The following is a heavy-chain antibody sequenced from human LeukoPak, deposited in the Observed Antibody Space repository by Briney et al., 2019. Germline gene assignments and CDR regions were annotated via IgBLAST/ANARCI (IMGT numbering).Heavy chain of an antibody. CDR1: GFTFNNYA. CDR2: ILSNSAAI. J-gene: IGHJ4*02. CDR3: IADTTGDLAF. V-gene: IGHV3-9*01. D-gene: IGHD4-11*01. Sequence: GGSLRLSCATSGFTFNNYALHWVRQAPGKGLEWVSGILSNSAAIGYGDSVKGRFTISRDAATNSLYLQMNSLKIEDTALYYCIADTTGDLAFWGQGTLVIVSS.